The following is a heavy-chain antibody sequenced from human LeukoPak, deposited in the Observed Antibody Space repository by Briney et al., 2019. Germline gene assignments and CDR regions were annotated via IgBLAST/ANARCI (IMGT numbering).Heavy chain of an antibody. D-gene: IGHD6-19*01. CDR3: ARDRPQQWLVRGQRGYYYYMDV. Sequence: GGSLRLSCAASGFTFSNYWMSWVRQAPGKGLEWVANIKQDGSDKYYVDSVKGRFTISRDNAKNSLYLQMNSLRAEDTAVYYCARDRPQQWLVRGQRGYYYYMDVWGKGTTVTISS. CDR2: IKQDGSDK. V-gene: IGHV3-7*01. CDR1: GFTFSNYW. J-gene: IGHJ6*03.